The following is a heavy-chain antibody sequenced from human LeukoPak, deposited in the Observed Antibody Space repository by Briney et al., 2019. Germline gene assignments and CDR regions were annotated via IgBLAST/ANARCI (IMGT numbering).Heavy chain of an antibody. D-gene: IGHD3-16*01. V-gene: IGHV4-59*01. CDR1: GGSISSYY. J-gene: IGHJ4*02. CDR3: ASHSPLWGVDY. Sequence: SETLSLTCTVSGGSISSYYWSWIRQPPGKGLEWIGYIYYSGSTNYNPSLKSRVTISVDTSKNQFSLKLSSVAAADTAVYYCASHSPLWGVDYWGQGTLVTVSS. CDR2: IYYSGST.